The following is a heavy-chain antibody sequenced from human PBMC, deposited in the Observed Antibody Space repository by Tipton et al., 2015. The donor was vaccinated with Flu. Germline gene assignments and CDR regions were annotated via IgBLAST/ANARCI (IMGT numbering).Heavy chain of an antibody. CDR3: ARVSGYYDSSGTRNDAFDI. V-gene: IGHV4-59*01. J-gene: IGHJ3*02. D-gene: IGHD3-22*01. Sequence: TLSLTCTVSGGSISSYYWCWIRQPPGKGLEWIGYIYYSGSTNYNPSLKSRVTISVDTSKNQFSLKLSSVTAADTAVYYCARVSGYYDSSGTRNDAFDIWGQGTMVTVSS. CDR2: IYYSGST. CDR1: GGSISSYY.